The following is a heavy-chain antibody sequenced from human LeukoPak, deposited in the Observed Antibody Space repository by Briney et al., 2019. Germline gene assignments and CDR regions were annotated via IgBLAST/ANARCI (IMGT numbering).Heavy chain of an antibody. CDR1: GFTFSSYA. J-gene: IGHJ3*02. D-gene: IGHD5-12*01. Sequence: GGSLRLSCAASGFTFSSYAMSWVRQAPGKGLEWVSAISGSGGSTYYADSVKGRFTISRDKSKNTLCLQMNSLRVEDTAVYYCAKSRGSVVDAFDIWGQGTMVTVSS. CDR2: ISGSGGST. CDR3: AKSRGSVVDAFDI. V-gene: IGHV3-23*01.